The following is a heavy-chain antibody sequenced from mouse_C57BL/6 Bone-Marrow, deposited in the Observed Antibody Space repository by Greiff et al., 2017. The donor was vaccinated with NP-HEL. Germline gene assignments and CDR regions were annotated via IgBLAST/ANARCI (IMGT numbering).Heavy chain of an antibody. J-gene: IGHJ4*01. D-gene: IGHD4-1*01. Sequence: EVQRVESGGGLVQPGGSLKLSCAASGFTFSDYYMYWVRQTPEKRLEWVAYISNGGGSTYYPDTVKGRVTISRDNAKNTLYLQMSRLKSEDTAMYYCARENWAPYAMDYWGQGTSVTVSS. CDR3: ARENWAPYAMDY. CDR1: GFTFSDYY. V-gene: IGHV5-12*01. CDR2: ISNGGGST.